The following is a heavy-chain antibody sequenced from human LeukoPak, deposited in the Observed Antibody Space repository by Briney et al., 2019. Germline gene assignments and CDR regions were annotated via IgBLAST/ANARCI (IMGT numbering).Heavy chain of an antibody. CDR1: GGSFSGYY. V-gene: IGHV4-34*01. CDR2: INHSGST. CDR3: ARGKCSSTSCYLGDLGFDY. D-gene: IGHD2-2*01. Sequence: SETLSLTCAVYGGSFSGYYWSWIRQPPGKGLEWIGEINHSGSTNYNPSLKSRVTISVDTSKNQFSLKLSSVTAADTAVYCCARGKCSSTSCYLGDLGFDYWGQGTLVTVSS. J-gene: IGHJ4*02.